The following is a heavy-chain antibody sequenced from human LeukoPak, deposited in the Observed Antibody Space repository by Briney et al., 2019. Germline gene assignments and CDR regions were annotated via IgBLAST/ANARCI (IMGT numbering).Heavy chain of an antibody. CDR2: INHSGST. D-gene: IGHD4-23*01. CDR3: ARGLGATVATRFRY. V-gene: IGHV4-34*01. CDR1: GGSFSGYY. Sequence: SETLSLTCAVSGGSFSGYYWTWIRQPPGKGLEWIGEINHSGSTNYNPSLKSRVTISVDTSKNQFSLKLSSVTAADTAVYYCARGLGATVATRFRYWGQGTLVTVSS. J-gene: IGHJ4*02.